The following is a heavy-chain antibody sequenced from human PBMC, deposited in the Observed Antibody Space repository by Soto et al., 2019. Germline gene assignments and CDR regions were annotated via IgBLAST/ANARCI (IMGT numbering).Heavy chain of an antibody. D-gene: IGHD6-19*01. CDR1: NGSISTNGHY. CDR2: IYYTVNS. Sequence: QVQLQESGPELVKSSQTLSLTCTVSNGSISTNGHYWTWIRQRPGKGLEWIAYIYYTVNSYYNPSLKSRLTISIDTSKNQFSLTLRSVTAADTAVYYCAREQWGFDSWGQGTLVTVSS. V-gene: IGHV4-31*03. J-gene: IGHJ4*02. CDR3: AREQWGFDS.